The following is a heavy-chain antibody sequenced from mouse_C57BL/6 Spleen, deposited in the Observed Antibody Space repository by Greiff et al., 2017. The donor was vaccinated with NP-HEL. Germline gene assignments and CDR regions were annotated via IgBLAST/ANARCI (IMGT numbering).Heavy chain of an antibody. J-gene: IGHJ2*01. CDR3: ARGVRYSVYFDY. CDR1: GYTFTSYW. CDR2: IHPNSGST. D-gene: IGHD2-12*01. V-gene: IGHV1-64*01. Sequence: QVQLQQPGAELVKPGASVKLSCKASGYTFTSYWMHWVKQRPGQGLEWIGMIHPNSGSTNYLEKFKSKATLTVDKSSSTAYMQLSSLTSEDSAVYYCARGVRYSVYFDYWGQGTTLTVAS.